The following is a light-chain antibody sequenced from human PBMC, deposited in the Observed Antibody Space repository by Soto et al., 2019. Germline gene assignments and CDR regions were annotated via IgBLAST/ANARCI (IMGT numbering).Light chain of an antibody. V-gene: IGKV1-39*01. Sequence: DIQMTQSPSSLSASVGDRVTITCRASQSVSNYLNWYQQKPGTAPKLLIYGASTLQSGVPSRFSGSGSGTRFTLTISSLQPEDFAIYYCQQSYNTPRTFGQGTKVETK. CDR3: QQSYNTPRT. J-gene: IGKJ2*01. CDR1: QSVSNY. CDR2: GAS.